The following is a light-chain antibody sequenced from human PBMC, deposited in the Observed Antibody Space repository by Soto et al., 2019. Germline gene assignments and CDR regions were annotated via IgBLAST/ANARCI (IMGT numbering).Light chain of an antibody. J-gene: IGLJ2*01. CDR2: DDS. CDR3: QVWESSTDHPVV. Sequence: SYELTQPPSVSVAPGQTASITCGGSNIGSKSVHWYQQKPGQAPVLVVYDDSDRPSGIPERFSGSKSGNTATLTFSRVEAGDEADYFCQVWESSTDHPVVFGGGTQLTVL. CDR1: NIGSKS. V-gene: IGLV3-21*02.